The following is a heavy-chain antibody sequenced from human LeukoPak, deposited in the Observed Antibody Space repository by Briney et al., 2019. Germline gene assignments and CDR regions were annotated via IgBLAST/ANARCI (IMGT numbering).Heavy chain of an antibody. J-gene: IGHJ4*02. CDR1: GGSISSYY. CDR2: IYYSGST. V-gene: IGHV4-59*01. Sequence: PSETLSLTCTVPGGSISSYYWSWIRQPPGKGLEWIGYIYYSGSTTYNPSLKSRVTLSVDTSKTQFSLKLSSVTAADTAVYYCARLIAVAGTMFDYWRQGTLVTVSS. CDR3: ARLIAVAGTMFDY. D-gene: IGHD6-19*01.